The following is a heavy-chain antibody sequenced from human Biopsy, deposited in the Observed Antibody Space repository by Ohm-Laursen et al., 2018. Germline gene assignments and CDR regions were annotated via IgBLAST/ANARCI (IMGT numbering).Heavy chain of an antibody. CDR2: ISSSSDNI. CDR3: ARSRGSSGIATIYYYGMDV. CDR1: GFTLSSYS. Sequence: SLRLSCTASGFTLSSYSMNWVRQTPGKGLEWASTISSSSDNIYYVDSVKSRFTISRDNAKNSLYLQMNSLRAEDTAVYYCARSRGSSGIATIYYYGMDVWGQGTTVTVSS. D-gene: IGHD3-10*01. J-gene: IGHJ6*02. V-gene: IGHV3-21*01.